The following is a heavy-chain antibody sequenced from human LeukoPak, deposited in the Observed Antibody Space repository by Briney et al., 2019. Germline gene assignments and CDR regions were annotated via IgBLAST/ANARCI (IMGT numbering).Heavy chain of an antibody. CDR3: ARDGPLGLNDY. Sequence: PGGSLRLSCAASGFTFSSYAMHWVRQAPGKGLEWVAVISYDGSNKYYADSVKGRFTISRDNAKNSLYLQMNSLRAEDTAVYYCARDGPLGLNDYWGQGTLVTVSS. J-gene: IGHJ4*02. CDR1: GFTFSSYA. D-gene: IGHD3-16*01. CDR2: ISYDGSNK. V-gene: IGHV3-30-3*01.